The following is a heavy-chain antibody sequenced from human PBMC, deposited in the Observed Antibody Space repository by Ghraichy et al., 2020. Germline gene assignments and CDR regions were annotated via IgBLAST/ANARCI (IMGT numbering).Heavy chain of an antibody. CDR1: GSTLSGYT. D-gene: IGHD5-12*01. V-gene: IGHV3-21*01. CDR2: ISGSSNHI. CDR3: ATAPLAPPYLDA. Sequence: GGSLRLSCVGSGSTLSGYTMTWVRQAPGKGLDWVSSISGSSNHIDYVDSVKGRFTISRDNAKNSLYLQMNSLRAEDTAVYYCATAPLAPPYLDAWGQGTLVTVSS. J-gene: IGHJ4*02.